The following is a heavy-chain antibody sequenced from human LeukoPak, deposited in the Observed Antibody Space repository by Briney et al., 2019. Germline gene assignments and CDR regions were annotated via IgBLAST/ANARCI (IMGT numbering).Heavy chain of an antibody. CDR2: IKQDGSEK. CDR1: GFTFSSYA. V-gene: IGHV3-7*01. CDR3: AYSSGPPYFDY. Sequence: GASLRLSCAASGFTFSSYAMSWVRQAPGKGLAWVANIKQDGSEKYYVDSVKGRFTISRDNAKNSLYLQTNSLRAEDTAVYYCAYSSGPPYFDYWGQGTLVTVSS. D-gene: IGHD6-19*01. J-gene: IGHJ4*02.